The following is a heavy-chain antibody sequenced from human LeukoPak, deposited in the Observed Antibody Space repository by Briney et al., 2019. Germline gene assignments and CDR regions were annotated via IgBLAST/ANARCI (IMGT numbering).Heavy chain of an antibody. J-gene: IGHJ3*02. V-gene: IGHV3-33*01. CDR3: ARDRSFGGSTFDI. CDR1: GFTFSSYG. D-gene: IGHD3-16*01. Sequence: GRSLRLSCAASGFTFSSYGIHWVRQAPGKGLEWVAVIWYDGSNKYYADSVKGRFTISRDNSKNTLYLQMNSLRAEDTAVYYCARDRSFGGSTFDIWGQGTMVTVSS. CDR2: IWYDGSNK.